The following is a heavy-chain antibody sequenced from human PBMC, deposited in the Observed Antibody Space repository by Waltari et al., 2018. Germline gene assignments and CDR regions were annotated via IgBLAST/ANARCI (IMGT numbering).Heavy chain of an antibody. CDR1: GFPFRGYR. CDR3: AREGESGWQWLPLY. J-gene: IGHJ4*02. CDR2: ISGTSSAI. D-gene: IGHD6-19*01. Sequence: EVQLVESGGGLVKPGGSLTLSCAASGFPFRGYRSNWVRQARGKGLEWVACISGTSSAIRYAESMKGRFTISRDNAENSLFLQMNSLRVEDTAVYYCAREGESGWQWLPLYWGQGTQVTVSS. V-gene: IGHV3-21*02.